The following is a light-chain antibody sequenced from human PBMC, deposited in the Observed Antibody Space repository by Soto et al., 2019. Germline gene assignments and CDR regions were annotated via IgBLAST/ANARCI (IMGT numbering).Light chain of an antibody. CDR1: QRVNSNY. V-gene: IGKV3-20*01. CDR3: QQYTASSGIFT. CDR2: GAS. J-gene: IGKJ3*01. Sequence: VLMQSPGTVSLSPGERATLSCRASQRVNSNYFAWYQQKPGQAPRLLVFGASTRATGIPDRFSGSGSGTDFILTISRVEPEDFAVYYCQQYTASSGIFTFGPGTKVDIK.